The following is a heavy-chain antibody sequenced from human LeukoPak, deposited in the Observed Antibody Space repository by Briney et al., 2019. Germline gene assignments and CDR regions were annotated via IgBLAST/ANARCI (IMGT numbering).Heavy chain of an antibody. J-gene: IGHJ5*02. D-gene: IGHD6-19*01. CDR3: AHSRTSAWPTPYNYFDP. CDR2: LYWNDYK. Sequence: SGPTLVNPTQTLTLTCTFSGFSLSTNGVGVGWIRQPPGKALEWLALLYWNDYKYYSPSLKSRLSITRDTSKNQVVLTLTNMDPVDTATYFCAHSRTSAWPTPYNYFDPWGQGTLVTVSS. V-gene: IGHV2-5*01. CDR1: GFSLSTNGVG.